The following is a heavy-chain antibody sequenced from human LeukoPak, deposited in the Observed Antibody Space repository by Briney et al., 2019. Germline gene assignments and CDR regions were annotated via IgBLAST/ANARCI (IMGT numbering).Heavy chain of an antibody. D-gene: IGHD6-19*01. CDR2: VSDSGAGT. V-gene: IGHV3-23*01. Sequence: GGSLRLSCAASGFTFSNYAMSWVRQAPGKGLEWVSSVSDSGAGTYYADSVKGRFTISRDNSKNTLYLQMNSLRAEDTAVYYCARGFRYSSGWYYFDYWGQGTLVTVSS. CDR3: ARGFRYSSGWYYFDY. CDR1: GFTFSNYA. J-gene: IGHJ4*02.